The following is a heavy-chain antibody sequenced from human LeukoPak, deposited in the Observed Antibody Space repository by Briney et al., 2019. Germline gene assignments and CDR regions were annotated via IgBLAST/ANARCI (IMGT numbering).Heavy chain of an antibody. Sequence: SETLSLTCSVSGDSISSYYWSWIRRPPGKGLGWIGEINHSGSTNYNPSLKSRVTISVDTSKNQFSLKLSPVTAADTAVYYCARGGYGSGWANFDYWGQGTLVTVSS. V-gene: IGHV4-34*01. J-gene: IGHJ4*02. D-gene: IGHD6-19*01. CDR2: INHSGST. CDR1: GDSISSYY. CDR3: ARGGYGSGWANFDY.